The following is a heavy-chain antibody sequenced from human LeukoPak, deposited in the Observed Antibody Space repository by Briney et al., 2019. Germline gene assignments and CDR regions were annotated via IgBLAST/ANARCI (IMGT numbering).Heavy chain of an antibody. J-gene: IGHJ4*02. Sequence: ASVKVSCKASGYAFTNYGITWVRQAPGQGLEWLGWISTFNGNTNYAQKLQDRVTMTTDTSTSTAYLELRSLRSDDTAVYYCARRHLIGNGYSDHWGQGTLVTVSS. D-gene: IGHD4-23*01. V-gene: IGHV1-18*01. CDR2: ISTFNGNT. CDR3: ARRHLIGNGYSDH. CDR1: GYAFTNYG.